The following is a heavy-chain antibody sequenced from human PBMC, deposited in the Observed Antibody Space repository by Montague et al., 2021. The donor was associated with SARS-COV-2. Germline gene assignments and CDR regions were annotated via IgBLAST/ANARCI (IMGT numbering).Heavy chain of an antibody. CDR3: ARVAELDVFSVYYYGLDV. J-gene: IGHJ6*02. D-gene: IGHD5/OR15-5a*01. V-gene: IGHV4-59*01. CDR1: GGSISNYS. CDR2: IYYSGST. Sequence: SETLSLTCTVSGGSISNYSWSWIRQPPGKGLEWIGYIYYSGSTNYNPSLKSRVTISVDTSKSQFSLKLSSVTAADTAVYYCARVAELDVFSVYYYGLDVRGQGTTVTVSS.